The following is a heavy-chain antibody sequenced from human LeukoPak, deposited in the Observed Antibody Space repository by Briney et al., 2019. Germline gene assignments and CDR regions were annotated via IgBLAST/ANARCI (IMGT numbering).Heavy chain of an antibody. CDR2: IYYSGST. CDR3: ARAPRQWLVQNNWFDP. V-gene: IGHV4-39*07. CDR1: GGSISSYY. J-gene: IGHJ5*02. D-gene: IGHD6-19*01. Sequence: SETLSLTCTVSGGSISSYYWGWIRQPPGKGLEWIGSIYYSGSTYYNPSLKSRVTISVDTSKNQFSLKLSSVTAADTAVYYCARAPRQWLVQNNWFDPWGQGTLVTVSS.